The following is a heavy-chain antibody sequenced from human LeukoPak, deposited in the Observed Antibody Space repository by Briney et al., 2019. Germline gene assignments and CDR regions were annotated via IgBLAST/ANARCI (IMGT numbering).Heavy chain of an antibody. Sequence: SQTLSLTCTVSGDSISSGTYYWSWIRQPAGKGLEWIGRIDASGTPNYNPSLRSRLTMSVDTSKNQFSLNLRFVTAADTAVFYCARGFEYSASSRLGYYYFYMDVWGIGTTVTVSS. CDR2: IDASGTP. J-gene: IGHJ6*03. CDR3: ARGFEYSASSRLGYYYFYMDV. D-gene: IGHD6-6*01. V-gene: IGHV4-61*02. CDR1: GDSISSGTYY.